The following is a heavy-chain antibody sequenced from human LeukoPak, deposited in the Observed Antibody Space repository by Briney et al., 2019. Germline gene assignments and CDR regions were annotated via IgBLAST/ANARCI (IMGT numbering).Heavy chain of an antibody. CDR2: ISSSSSYI. V-gene: IGHV3-21*01. Sequence: PGGSLRLSCAASGFTFSSYSMNWVRQAPGKGLEWVSSISSSSSYIYYADSVKGRLTISRDNAKNSLYLQMNSLRAEDTAVYYCARDFLRGGYYYYYGMDVWGQGTTVTVSS. D-gene: IGHD2-15*01. J-gene: IGHJ6*02. CDR1: GFTFSSYS. CDR3: ARDFLRGGYYYYYGMDV.